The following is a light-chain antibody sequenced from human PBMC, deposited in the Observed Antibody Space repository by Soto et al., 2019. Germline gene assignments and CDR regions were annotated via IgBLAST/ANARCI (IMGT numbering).Light chain of an antibody. CDR1: QSVFYSSNNKNY. Sequence: DIVMTQSPDSLAVSLGERATINCKSSQSVFYSSNNKNYLGRYQQKPGQPPKLLIYWASTRKSGVPDRFSGGGSGTDFTFTISSLQAEDVAVYYCQQYYDTPWTFGQGTKVEIK. J-gene: IGKJ1*01. CDR3: QQYYDTPWT. V-gene: IGKV4-1*01. CDR2: WAS.